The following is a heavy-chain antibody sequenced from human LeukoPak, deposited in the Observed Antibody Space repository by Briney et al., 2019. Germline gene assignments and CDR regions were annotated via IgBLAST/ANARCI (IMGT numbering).Heavy chain of an antibody. CDR3: AKSDGYGLIDY. CDR2: ICYSGST. J-gene: IGHJ4*02. V-gene: IGHV4-39*01. Sequence: SETLSLTCTVSGASISTSAYYWGWIRQPPGKGLDWIGNICYSGSTYYNPSLKSRVTISVDSSKNQFSLRLSSVTTADTAVYYCAKSDGYGLIDYWGQGTLVTVSS. CDR1: GASISTSAYY. D-gene: IGHD5-24*01.